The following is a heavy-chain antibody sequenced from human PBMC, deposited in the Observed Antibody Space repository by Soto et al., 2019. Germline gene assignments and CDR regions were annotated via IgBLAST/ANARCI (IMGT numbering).Heavy chain of an antibody. D-gene: IGHD5-12*01. CDR2: ISGSGGST. CDR3: AKDLYSLVATTYFDY. V-gene: IGHV3-23*01. CDR1: GFTFSSYA. J-gene: IGHJ4*02. Sequence: GGSLRLSCAASGFTFSSYAMSWVRQAPGKGLEWVSAISGSGGSTYYADSVKGRFTISRDNSKNTLYLQMNSLRAEDTAVYYCAKDLYSLVATTYFDYWGQGTLVTVSS.